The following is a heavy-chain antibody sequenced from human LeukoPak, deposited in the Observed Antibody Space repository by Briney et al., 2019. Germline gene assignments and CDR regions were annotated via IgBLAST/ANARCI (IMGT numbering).Heavy chain of an antibody. CDR2: IGGSGGST. J-gene: IGHJ4*02. CDR3: AKSPSQYSSGWYQGYFDY. Sequence: GGSLRLSCAASGFTFSSYAMSWVRQAPGKGLEWVSAIGGSGGSTYYADSVKGRFTISRDNSKNTLYLQMNSLRAEDTAVYYCAKSPSQYSSGWYQGYFDYWGQGTLVTVSS. CDR1: GFTFSSYA. D-gene: IGHD6-19*01. V-gene: IGHV3-23*01.